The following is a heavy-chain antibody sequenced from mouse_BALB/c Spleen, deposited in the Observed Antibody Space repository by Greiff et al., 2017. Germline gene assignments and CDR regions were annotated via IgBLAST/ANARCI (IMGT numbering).Heavy chain of an antibody. CDR1: GFTFSSYG. Sequence: EVKLMESGGGLVQPGGSLKLSCAASGFTFSSYGMSWVRQTPDKRLELVATINSNGGSTYYPDSVKGRFTISRDNAKNTLYLQMSSLKSEDTAMYYCARAYYAMDYWGQGTSVTVSS. J-gene: IGHJ4*01. CDR2: INSNGGST. CDR3: ARAYYAMDY. V-gene: IGHV5-6-3*01.